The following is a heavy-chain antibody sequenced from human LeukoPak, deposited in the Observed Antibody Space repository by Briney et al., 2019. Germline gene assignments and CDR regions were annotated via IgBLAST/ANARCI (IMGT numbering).Heavy chain of an antibody. J-gene: IGHJ5*02. V-gene: IGHV1-69*13. CDR3: ASSSGGSYEDWFDP. D-gene: IGHD1-26*01. CDR2: IIPIFGTA. CDR1: GGTFSSYA. Sequence: RASVKVSCKASGGTFSSYAISWVRQAPGQGLEWMGGIIPIFGTANYAQKFQGRVTITADESTSTAYMELSSLRSEDTAVYYCASSSGGSYEDWFDPWGQGTLVTVSS.